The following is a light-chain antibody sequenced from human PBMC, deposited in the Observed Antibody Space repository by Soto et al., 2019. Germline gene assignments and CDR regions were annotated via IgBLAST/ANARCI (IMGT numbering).Light chain of an antibody. CDR3: SSHAGSNNSGV. Sequence: QSALTQPPSASGSPGQSVTISCTGTNNDIGAYNLVSWYQQHPGKAPRLMSYEVNKRPSGVPDRFSGSKSGNTASLTVSGVQAEDEAHYYCSSHAGSNNSGVFGEGTKLTVL. J-gene: IGLJ3*02. CDR2: EVN. CDR1: NNDIGAYNL. V-gene: IGLV2-8*01.